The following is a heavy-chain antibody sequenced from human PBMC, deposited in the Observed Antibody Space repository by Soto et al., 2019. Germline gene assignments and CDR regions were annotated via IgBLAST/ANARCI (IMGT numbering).Heavy chain of an antibody. V-gene: IGHV4-31*03. CDR3: ATNNPRLTMVRGVSRRSWHDWFDP. CDR2: MYYSWST. CDR1: GGSISSGGYY. J-gene: IGHJ5*02. Sequence: QVQLQESGPGLVKPSQTLSLTCTVSGGSISSGGYYWSCIRQHPGKVLEWSGYMYYSWSTYYNPSLKSRVTISVDTSKNQFSLKLSSVTAADTAVYYCATNNPRLTMVRGVSRRSWHDWFDPWGQGTLVTVSS. D-gene: IGHD3-10*01.